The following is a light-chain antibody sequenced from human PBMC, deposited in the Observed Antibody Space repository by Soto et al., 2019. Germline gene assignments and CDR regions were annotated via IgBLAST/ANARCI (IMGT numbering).Light chain of an antibody. CDR2: KAS. Sequence: DIQMTRSPSTLSGSVGDRFTITFRASQTISSWLAWYQQKPGKAPKLLIYKASTLKSGIPDRFSGSGSGTDFTLTISRLEPEDFAVYYCKQYGSSGTFGQGTKVDIK. CDR1: QTISSW. CDR3: KQYGSSGT. J-gene: IGKJ1*01. V-gene: IGKV1-5*03.